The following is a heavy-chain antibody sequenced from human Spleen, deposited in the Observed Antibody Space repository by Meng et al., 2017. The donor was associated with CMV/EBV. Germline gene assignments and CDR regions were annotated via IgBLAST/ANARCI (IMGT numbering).Heavy chain of an antibody. CDR2: INHSGST. J-gene: IGHJ5*02. V-gene: IGHV4-34*01. Sequence: QVHARQWGAGLLTPSETLSLTCAVYGGSFSGYYWSWIRQPPGKGLEWIGEINHSGSTNYNPSLKSRVTISVDTSKNQFSLKLSSVTAADTAVYYCARGGYCSGGSCYEGWFDPWGQGTLVTVSS. CDR1: GGSFSGYY. CDR3: ARGGYCSGGSCYEGWFDP. D-gene: IGHD2-15*01.